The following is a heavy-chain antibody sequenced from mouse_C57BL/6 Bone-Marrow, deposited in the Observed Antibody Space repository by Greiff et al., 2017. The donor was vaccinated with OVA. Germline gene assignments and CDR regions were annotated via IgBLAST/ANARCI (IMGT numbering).Heavy chain of an antibody. D-gene: IGHD2-4*01. Sequence: QVQLQHSGAELARPGASVKLSCKASGYTFTSYGISWVKQRTGQGLEWIGEIYPRSGNTYYNEKFKGKATLTADKSSSTAYMELRSLTSEDSAVYFCARAYYDYDVTWFAYWGQGTLVTVSA. J-gene: IGHJ3*01. V-gene: IGHV1-81*01. CDR3: ARAYYDYDVTWFAY. CDR2: IYPRSGNT. CDR1: GYTFTSYG.